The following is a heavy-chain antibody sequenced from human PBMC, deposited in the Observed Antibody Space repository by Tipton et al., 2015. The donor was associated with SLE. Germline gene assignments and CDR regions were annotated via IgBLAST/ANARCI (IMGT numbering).Heavy chain of an antibody. V-gene: IGHV4-38-2*02. D-gene: IGHD6-19*01. CDR2: IHHSGNT. Sequence: TLSLTCAVSAYSISTGYHWGWIRQPPGKGLEWIASIHHSGNTYYNPSLKSRVIISLDTSKNQFSLKLNSVTAADTAIYYCAREKENTGWFWLNAFDVWGRGTLVTVST. J-gene: IGHJ3*01. CDR1: AYSISTGYH. CDR3: AREKENTGWFWLNAFDV.